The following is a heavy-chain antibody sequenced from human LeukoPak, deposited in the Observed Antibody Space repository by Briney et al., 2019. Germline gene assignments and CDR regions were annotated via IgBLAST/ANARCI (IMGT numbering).Heavy chain of an antibody. CDR1: GGSLSSYS. CDR2: INHSGT. CDR3: ARAADFLGVLAATGGFDP. D-gene: IGHD2-2*01. V-gene: IGHV4-34*01. Sequence: SETLSLTCAVLGGSLSSYSWSWIRQPPGKGLEWIGEINHSGTNYSPSLKSRVTMSVDTSKKQFSLKLTSVTAADTAVYYCARAADFLGVLAATGGFDPWGQGTLVTVSS. J-gene: IGHJ5*02.